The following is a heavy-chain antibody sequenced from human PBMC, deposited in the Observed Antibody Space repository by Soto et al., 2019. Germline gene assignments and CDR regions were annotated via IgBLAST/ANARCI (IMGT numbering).Heavy chain of an antibody. D-gene: IGHD3-9*01. J-gene: IGHJ3*02. Sequence: QVQLQESGPGLVKPSETLSLTCTVSGGSVSSGSYYWSWIRPPPGKGLEWIGYIYYSGSTNYNPSLMSRVTISVETSKNQYTQKQSSVTAADTAVYYCARENPYILTGPSSNRDHDAFDIWGQGTMVTVSS. V-gene: IGHV4-61*01. CDR1: GGSVSSGSYY. CDR2: IYYSGST. CDR3: ARENPYILTGPSSNRDHDAFDI.